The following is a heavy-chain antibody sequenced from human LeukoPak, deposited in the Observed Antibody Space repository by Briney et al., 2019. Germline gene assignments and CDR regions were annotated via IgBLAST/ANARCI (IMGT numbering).Heavy chain of an antibody. Sequence: GGSPRLSCAASGFTVSSNYMSWVRQAPGKGLEWVSVIYSGGSTYYADSVKGRFTISRDNAKNSLYLQMSSLRAEDTAVYYCARDMIVETDVAFDIWGQGTMVTVSS. J-gene: IGHJ3*02. D-gene: IGHD3-22*01. V-gene: IGHV3-53*01. CDR3: ARDMIVETDVAFDI. CDR2: IYSGGST. CDR1: GFTVSSNY.